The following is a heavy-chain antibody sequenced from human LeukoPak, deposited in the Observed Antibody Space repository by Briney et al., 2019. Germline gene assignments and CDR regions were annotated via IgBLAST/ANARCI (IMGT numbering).Heavy chain of an antibody. CDR2: IYYSGST. D-gene: IGHD2-2*01. Sequence: SETLSLTCTVSGGSISSYFWSWIRQPPGKGLEWIGYIYYSGSTNYNPSLKSRVTISVDTSKNQFSLTLSSATAADTAVYYCARQYCSSTNCYYFDYWGQGTLVTVSS. J-gene: IGHJ4*02. CDR3: ARQYCSSTNCYYFDY. V-gene: IGHV4-59*01. CDR1: GGSISSYF.